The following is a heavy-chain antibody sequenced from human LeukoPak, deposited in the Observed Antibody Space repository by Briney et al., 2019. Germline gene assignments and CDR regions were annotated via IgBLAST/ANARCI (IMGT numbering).Heavy chain of an antibody. J-gene: IGHJ4*02. CDR2: IYYSGST. Sequence: SETLSLTCTVSGGSISSYYWSWIRQPPGKGLEWIGYIYYSGSTNYNPSLKSRVTISVDTSKNQFSLKPSSVTAADTAVYYCARLSLETYYFDYWGQGTLVTVSS. D-gene: IGHD3-16*02. CDR3: ARLSLETYYFDY. V-gene: IGHV4-59*08. CDR1: GGSISSYY.